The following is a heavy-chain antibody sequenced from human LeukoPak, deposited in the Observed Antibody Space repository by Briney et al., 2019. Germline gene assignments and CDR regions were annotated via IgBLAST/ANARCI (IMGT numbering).Heavy chain of an antibody. J-gene: IGHJ4*02. CDR1: GGSISSHY. D-gene: IGHD2-21*01. CDR2: IYYSGST. CDR3: ANVTSDGDSYFDY. Sequence: SETLSLTCTVSGGSISSHYWSWVRQPPGKGLEWIGYIYYSGSTNYNPSLKSRVTISVDTSKNQFSLKLSSVTAADTAVYYCANVTSDGDSYFDYWGQGTLVTVSS. V-gene: IGHV4-59*11.